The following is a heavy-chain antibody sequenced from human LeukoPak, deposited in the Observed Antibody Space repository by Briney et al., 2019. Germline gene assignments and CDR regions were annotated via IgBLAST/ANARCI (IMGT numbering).Heavy chain of an antibody. J-gene: IGHJ4*02. V-gene: IGHV3-30-3*01. CDR2: ISYDGSNK. D-gene: IGHD3-22*01. CDR1: GFTFSSYA. CDR3: ARAERYYDSSGYYRY. Sequence: GGSLRLSCAASGFTFSSYAMHWVRQAPGKGLEWVAVISYDGSNKYYADSVKGRLTISRDNSKNTLYLQMNSLRAEDTAVYYCARAERYYDSSGYYRYWGQGTLVTVSS.